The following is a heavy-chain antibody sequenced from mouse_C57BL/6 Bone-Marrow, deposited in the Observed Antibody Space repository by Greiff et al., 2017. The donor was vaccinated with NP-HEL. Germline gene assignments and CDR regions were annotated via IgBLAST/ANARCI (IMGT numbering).Heavy chain of an antibody. D-gene: IGHD1-1*01. CDR3: ARRPVVATNYYAMDY. V-gene: IGHV5-6*01. J-gene: IGHJ4*01. Sequence: EVQRVESGGDLVKPGGSLKLSCAASGFTFSSYGMSWVRQTPDKRLEWVATISSGGSYTYYPDSVKGRFTISRDNAKNTLYLQRSSLKSEDTAMYYCARRPVVATNYYAMDYWGQGTSVTVSS. CDR2: ISSGGSYT. CDR1: GFTFSSYG.